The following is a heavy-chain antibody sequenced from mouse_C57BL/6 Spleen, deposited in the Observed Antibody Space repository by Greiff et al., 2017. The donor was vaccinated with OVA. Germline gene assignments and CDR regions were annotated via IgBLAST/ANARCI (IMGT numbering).Heavy chain of an antibody. CDR2: IDPSDSYT. J-gene: IGHJ3*01. Sequence: QVQLQQPGAELVKPGASVKLSCKASGYTFTSYWMQWVKQRPGQGLEWIGEIDPSDSYTNYNQKFKGKATLTVETSSSTAYMQLSSLTSEDSAVYYCARKGGYDEFAYWGQGTLVTVSA. CDR3: ARKGGYDEFAY. D-gene: IGHD2-2*01. V-gene: IGHV1-50*01. CDR1: GYTFTSYW.